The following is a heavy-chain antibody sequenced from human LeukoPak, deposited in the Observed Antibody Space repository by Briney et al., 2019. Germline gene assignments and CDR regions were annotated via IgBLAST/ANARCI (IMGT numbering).Heavy chain of an antibody. D-gene: IGHD3-10*01. J-gene: IGHJ4*02. CDR3: ARERRWVRGVDY. Sequence: PGGSLRLSCAASGFTFSSYSMNWVRQAPGKGLEWVSSISSSSSYIYYADSVKGRFTISRDNAKNSLYLQMHSLRAEDTAVYYCARERRWVRGVDYWGQGTLVTVSS. V-gene: IGHV3-21*01. CDR1: GFTFSSYS. CDR2: ISSSSSYI.